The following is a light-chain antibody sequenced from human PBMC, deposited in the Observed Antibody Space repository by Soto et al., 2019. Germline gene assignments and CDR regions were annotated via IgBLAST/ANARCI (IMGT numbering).Light chain of an antibody. CDR2: RAS. CDR3: QQYHTYPYT. J-gene: IGKJ2*01. Sequence: DILVTQSPSTLSASVGDRVTITCRASQSVISWLAWYQQKPGKAPNLLIYRASSLESGVPSRFSGSGSGTEFTLTISSLQPDDFATYYCQQYHTYPYTFGQGTKVDIK. V-gene: IGKV1-5*03. CDR1: QSVISW.